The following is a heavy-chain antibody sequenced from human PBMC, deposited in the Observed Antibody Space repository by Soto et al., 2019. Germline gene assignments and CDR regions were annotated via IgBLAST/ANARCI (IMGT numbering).Heavy chain of an antibody. CDR2: IHYSGST. J-gene: IGHJ4*02. Sequence: QVQLQESGPGLVKPSETLSLTCTVSGDSITDYYWSWIRQPSGKGLEWIGYIHYSGSTNYNASLKSRVTMSVDTSKNQFSLKLSSVTAADTAVYYCARHDGYNYDYWGQGTLVTVSS. CDR1: GDSITDYY. D-gene: IGHD5-12*01. CDR3: ARHDGYNYDY. V-gene: IGHV4-59*08.